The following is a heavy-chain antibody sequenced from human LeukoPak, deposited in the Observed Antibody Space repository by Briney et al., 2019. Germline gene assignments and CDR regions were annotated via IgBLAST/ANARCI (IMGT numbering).Heavy chain of an antibody. CDR3: ETALTVTKDVDY. V-gene: IGHV3-23*01. CDR1: GLTLSSFA. Sequence: GGSLRLSCAASGLTLSSFAMSWVRQALGQGLEWVSGVSGSGGTTYYADSVKGRFTVSKDNSKNMLYLQMNSLRAEDTAVYYCETALTVTKDVDYWGQGALVTVSS. J-gene: IGHJ4*02. CDR2: VSGSGGTT. D-gene: IGHD4-17*01.